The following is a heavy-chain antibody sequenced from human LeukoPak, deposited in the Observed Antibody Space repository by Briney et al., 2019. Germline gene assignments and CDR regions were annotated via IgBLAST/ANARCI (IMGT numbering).Heavy chain of an antibody. Sequence: GGSLRLSCAASGFTFSNYAMNWVRQAPGKGLEWVSAISGSGGSTYYADSVKGRFTISRDNSKNTLYLQMNSLRAEDTAVYYCAKNLYGDWFDPWGQGTLVTVSS. J-gene: IGHJ5*02. D-gene: IGHD4-17*01. CDR2: ISGSGGST. CDR3: AKNLYGDWFDP. V-gene: IGHV3-23*01. CDR1: GFTFSNYA.